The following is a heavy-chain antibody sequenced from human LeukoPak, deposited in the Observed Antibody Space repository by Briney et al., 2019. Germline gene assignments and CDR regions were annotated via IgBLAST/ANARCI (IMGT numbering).Heavy chain of an antibody. CDR3: TVTERAYYYYGMDV. Sequence: GGSLRLSCAASGFTFSGSAMHWVRQASGKGLELVGRIRSKANSYATAYAASVKGRFTISRDDSKNTAYLQMNSPKTEDTAVYYCTVTERAYYYYGMDVWGKGTTVTVSS. CDR1: GFTFSGSA. J-gene: IGHJ6*04. CDR2: IRSKANSYAT. V-gene: IGHV3-73*01. D-gene: IGHD5-18*01.